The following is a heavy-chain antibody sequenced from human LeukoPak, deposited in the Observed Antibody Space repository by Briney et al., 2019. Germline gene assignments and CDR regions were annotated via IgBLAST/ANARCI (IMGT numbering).Heavy chain of an antibody. CDR2: INTNTRNP. CDR1: GYTFTRHA. J-gene: IGHJ4*02. D-gene: IGHD2-15*01. CDR3: ARGGSMGVV. Sequence: ASVKVSCKASGYTFTRHAMNWVRQAPGQGPEWMGWINTNTRNPTYAQGFTGRFVFSLDTSINTAYLQINSLKPEDTAVYYCARGGSMGVVWGQGTLVTVSS. V-gene: IGHV7-4-1*02.